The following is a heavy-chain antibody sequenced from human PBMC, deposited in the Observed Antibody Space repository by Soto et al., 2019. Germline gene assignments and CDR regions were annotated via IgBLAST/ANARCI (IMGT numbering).Heavy chain of an antibody. D-gene: IGHD4-17*01. Sequence: QVQLVESGGGVVQPGRSLRLSCAASGFTFSSYGMHWVRQAPGKGLEWVAVISYDGSNKYYADSVKGRFTISRDNSKNTLYLQNNSLRAEDTAVYYCATHHTTGVNLHGAFDIWGQGTMVTVSS. V-gene: IGHV3-30*03. CDR3: ATHHTTGVNLHGAFDI. CDR1: GFTFSSYG. J-gene: IGHJ3*02. CDR2: ISYDGSNK.